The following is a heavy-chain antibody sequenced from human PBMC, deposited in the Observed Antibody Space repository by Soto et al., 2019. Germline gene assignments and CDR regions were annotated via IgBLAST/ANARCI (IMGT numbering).Heavy chain of an antibody. V-gene: IGHV4-34*01. J-gene: IGHJ4*02. D-gene: IGHD6-19*01. CDR2: INHSGST. CDR3: ARRIAVAGPNYEYYFDY. Sequence: SETLSLTCAVYGGSFSGYYWTWIRQPPGTGLEWIGEINHSGSTNYNPSLKSRVTISVDTSKNQFSLKLSSVTAADTAVYYCARRIAVAGPNYEYYFDYWGQGTLVTVSS. CDR1: GGSFSGYY.